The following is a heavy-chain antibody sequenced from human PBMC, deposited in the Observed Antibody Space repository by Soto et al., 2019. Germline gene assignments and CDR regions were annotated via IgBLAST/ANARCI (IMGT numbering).Heavy chain of an antibody. J-gene: IGHJ6*02. CDR1: GFTFSSYW. CDR2: INGDGSST. Sequence: EVQLVESGGGLVQPGGSLRLSCAASGFTFSSYWMHWVRQAPGKGLVWVSRINGDGSSTSYADSVKGRFTISRDNAKNTLYLQMNSLGAEDTAVYYCARVRGVTMVRGVIIDYYGMDVWGQGTTVTVSS. V-gene: IGHV3-74*01. D-gene: IGHD3-10*01. CDR3: ARVRGVTMVRGVIIDYYGMDV.